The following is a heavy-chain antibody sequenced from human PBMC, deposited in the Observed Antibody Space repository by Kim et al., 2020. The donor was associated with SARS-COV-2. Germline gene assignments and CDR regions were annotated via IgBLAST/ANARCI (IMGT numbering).Heavy chain of an antibody. D-gene: IGHD3-10*01. CDR3: AKDEGDRGVQYYFDY. CDR1: GFTFSSYA. V-gene: IGHV3-23*01. CDR2: ISGSGGST. J-gene: IGHJ4*02. Sequence: GGSLRLSCAASGFTFSSYAMSWVRQAPGKGLEWVSAISGSGGSTYYADSVKGRFTISRDNSKNTLYLQMKSLRAEDTAVYYCAKDEGDRGVQYYFDYWGQGTLVTVSP.